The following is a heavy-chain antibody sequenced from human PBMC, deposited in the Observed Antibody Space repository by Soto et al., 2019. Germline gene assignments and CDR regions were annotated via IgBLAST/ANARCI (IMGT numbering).Heavy chain of an antibody. CDR1: GFTFSSYS. J-gene: IGHJ4*02. D-gene: IGHD3-16*01. V-gene: IGHV3-21*04. CDR3: AKEIITFGGAPSDY. Sequence: GGSLRLSCAASGFTFSSYSMNWVRQAPGKGLEWVSSISSSSSYIYYADSVKGRFTISRDNAKNSLYLQMNSLRAEDTAVYYCAKEIITFGGAPSDYWGQGTLVTVSS. CDR2: ISSSSSYI.